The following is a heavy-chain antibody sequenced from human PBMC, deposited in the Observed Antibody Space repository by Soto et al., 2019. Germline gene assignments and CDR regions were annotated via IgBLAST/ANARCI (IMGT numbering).Heavy chain of an antibody. CDR1: GGSFSGYY. V-gene: IGHV4-34*01. CDR2: INHSGST. J-gene: IGHJ4*02. CDR3: GQVSYCCSTGGFNFVGQASFDN. Sequence: PSETLSLTCAVYGGSFSGYYWSWIRQPPGKGLEWIGEINHSGSTNYNPSLKNRRTISIDKSTKHFSLMLSSVTAADTAAYYYGQVSYCCSTGGFNFVGQASFDNWGQGTLVTVYS. D-gene: IGHD2-2*01.